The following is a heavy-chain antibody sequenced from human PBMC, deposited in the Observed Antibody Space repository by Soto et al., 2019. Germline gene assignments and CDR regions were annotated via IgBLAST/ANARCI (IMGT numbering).Heavy chain of an antibody. CDR3: AQDYSSSFSGFDH. D-gene: IGHD6-13*01. CDR2: ISYDGSNK. V-gene: IGHV3-30*18. CDR1: GFTFSSYG. J-gene: IGHJ5*02. Sequence: QVQLVESGGGVVQPGRSLRLSCAASGFTFSSYGMHWVRQAPGKGLEWVEVISYDGSNKYYADSMKGRFTISRDNSKNTLYLHMNSLSAEATAVYYCAQDYSSSFSGFDHWGQGTLVTVAS.